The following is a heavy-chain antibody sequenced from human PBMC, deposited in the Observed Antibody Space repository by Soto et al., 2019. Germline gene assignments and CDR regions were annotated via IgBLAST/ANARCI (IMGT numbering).Heavy chain of an antibody. CDR2: IWYDGSNK. Sequence: QVQLVEPGGGVVQPGRSLRLSCAASGFTFSSYGMHWVRQAPGKGLEWVAVIWYDGSNKYYADSVKGRFTISRDNSKNTLYLQMNSLRAEDTAVYYCAGESGGYGSGRGKGYWGQGTLVTVSS. CDR3: AGESGGYGSGRGKGY. J-gene: IGHJ4*02. V-gene: IGHV3-33*01. CDR1: GFTFSSYG. D-gene: IGHD3-10*01.